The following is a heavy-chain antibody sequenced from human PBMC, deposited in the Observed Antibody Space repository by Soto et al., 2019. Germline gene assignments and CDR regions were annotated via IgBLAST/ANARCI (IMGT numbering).Heavy chain of an antibody. Sequence: ASVKVSCKASGDTFTTYDINWVRQATGHGLEWMGWINPNSGNIGYAQRFQGRVTMTRDTAIRTAYMEVSSLRSDDTAVYYCARGRASGSYYILDYWGPGTLVTVSS. CDR1: GDTFTTYD. D-gene: IGHD3-10*01. CDR2: INPNSGNI. V-gene: IGHV1-8*01. CDR3: ARGRASGSYYILDY. J-gene: IGHJ4*02.